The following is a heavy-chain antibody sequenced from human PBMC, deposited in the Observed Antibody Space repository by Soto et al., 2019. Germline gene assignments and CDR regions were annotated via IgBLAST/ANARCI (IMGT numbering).Heavy chain of an antibody. CDR1: GFTFRSYW. J-gene: IGHJ6*02. CDR2: INSDGNII. V-gene: IGHV3-74*01. CDR3: ARDWSIRGVMAHGIDV. Sequence: EAQLVESGGGLVRPGGSLRLSCAASGFTFRSYWMHWVRQAPGKGLTWLSRINSDGNIITYADSVKGRFTISRDNAKNTLSLKKNRLAAEDTAVNYCARDWSIRGVMAHGIDVWGQGTKVTVSS. D-gene: IGHD3-10*01.